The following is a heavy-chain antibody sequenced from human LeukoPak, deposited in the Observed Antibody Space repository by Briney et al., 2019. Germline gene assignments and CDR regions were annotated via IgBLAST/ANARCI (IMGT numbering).Heavy chain of an antibody. D-gene: IGHD6-19*01. V-gene: IGHV5-51*01. CDR2: IYPGDSDT. CDR3: ASQAYSSGWYDAFDI. Sequence: GESLKISCKGSGYSFNNYWIGWVRQMPGKGLEWMGIIYPGDSDTRYSPSFQGQVTISADKSISTAYLQWSSLKASDTAMYYCASQAYSSGWYDAFDIWGQGTMVTVSS. J-gene: IGHJ3*02. CDR1: GYSFNNYW.